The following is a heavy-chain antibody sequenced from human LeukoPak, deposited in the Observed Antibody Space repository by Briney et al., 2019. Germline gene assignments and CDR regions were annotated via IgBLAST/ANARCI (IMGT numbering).Heavy chain of an antibody. Sequence: GESLKISCKGSGYSSTSYWIGWVRQMPGKGLEWMGIIYPGDSDTRYGPSFQGQVTISADKSISTAYLRWSSLKASDTAMYNCARLSSGWYPGFDFDYWGQGTLVTVSS. CDR2: IYPGDSDT. J-gene: IGHJ4*02. V-gene: IGHV5-51*01. CDR3: ARLSSGWYPGFDFDY. D-gene: IGHD6-19*01. CDR1: GYSSTSYW.